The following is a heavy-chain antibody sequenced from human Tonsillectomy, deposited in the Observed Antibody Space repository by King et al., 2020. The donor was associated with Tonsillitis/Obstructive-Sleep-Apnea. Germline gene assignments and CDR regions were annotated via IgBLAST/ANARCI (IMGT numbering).Heavy chain of an antibody. CDR3: AKESLGYYDFWSGHPYFDY. V-gene: IGHV3-23*04. CDR2: ISGSGGST. D-gene: IGHD3-3*01. CDR1: GFTFSSYA. J-gene: IGHJ4*02. Sequence: VQLVESGGGLVQPGGSLRLSCAASGFTFSSYAMSWVRQAPGKGLEWVSAISGSGGSTYYADSVKGRFTISRDNSKNTLYLQMNSLRAEDTAVYYCAKESLGYYDFWSGHPYFDYWGQGTLVTVSS.